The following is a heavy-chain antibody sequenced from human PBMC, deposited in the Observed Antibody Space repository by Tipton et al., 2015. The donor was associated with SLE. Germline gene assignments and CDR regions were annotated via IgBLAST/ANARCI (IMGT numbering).Heavy chain of an antibody. D-gene: IGHD6-6*01. J-gene: IGHJ4*02. CDR3: AKDRGSSSDY. CDR1: GFTFSSHA. Sequence: SLRLSCAASGFTFSSHAMSWVRQAPGRGLEWVSLIYSGGSTYYADSVKGRFTISRDNSKNTLYLQMNSLRAEDTAVYYCAKDRGSSSDYWGQGTLVTVSS. V-gene: IGHV3-23*03. CDR2: IYSGGST.